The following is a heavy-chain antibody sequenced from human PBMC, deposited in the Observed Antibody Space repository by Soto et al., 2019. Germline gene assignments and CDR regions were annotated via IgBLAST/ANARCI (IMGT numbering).Heavy chain of an antibody. D-gene: IGHD3-10*01. Sequence: XVSLSLSCVACGFSVTTYWMSWVGQAPGKGLEWVANIRQDGGSQYYVDSVKGRFTISRDNAKNSVYLQMDSLRAEDTAVYYCVTGGPGSGSYLGSYWGQGILVTVSS. CDR2: IRQDGGSQ. CDR3: VTGGPGSGSYLGSY. V-gene: IGHV3-7*03. CDR1: GFSVTTYW. J-gene: IGHJ4*02.